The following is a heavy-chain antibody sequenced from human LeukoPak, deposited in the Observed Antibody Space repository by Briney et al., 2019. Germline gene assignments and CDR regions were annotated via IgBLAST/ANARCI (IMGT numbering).Heavy chain of an antibody. D-gene: IGHD3-22*01. CDR2: ISDTGTT. CDR3: ATGYYEPFER. Sequence: SETLSLTCTVSGDSIISYYWNWIRQPPGKGPEWIGCISDTGTTKYNPAFKSRVTVPVDPSKNQFSLKLTSVTAADTAVYFCATGYYEPFERWGQGTLVSVSS. CDR1: GDSIISYY. J-gene: IGHJ4*02. V-gene: IGHV4-59*01.